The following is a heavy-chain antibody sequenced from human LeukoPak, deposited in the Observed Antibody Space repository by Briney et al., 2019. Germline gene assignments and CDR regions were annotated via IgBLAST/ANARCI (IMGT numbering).Heavy chain of an antibody. Sequence: PGRSLRLSCAASGFTFSGSAMHWVRQASGKGLEGVGRIRSTANGYATAYAASVKGRFTISRDDSKNTAYLQMDSLKTEDTAVYYCTGNYYGSGSYADFDYWGQGTLVTVSS. D-gene: IGHD3-10*01. J-gene: IGHJ4*02. CDR3: TGNYYGSGSYADFDY. CDR2: IRSTANGYAT. CDR1: GFTFSGSA. V-gene: IGHV3-73*01.